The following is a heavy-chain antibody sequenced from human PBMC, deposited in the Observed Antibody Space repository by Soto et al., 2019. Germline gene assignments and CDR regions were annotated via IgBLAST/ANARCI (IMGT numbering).Heavy chain of an antibody. V-gene: IGHV4-31*03. Sequence: PSETLSLTRTVSGASITRGGYYFSCVRLLPGRGLECIWYIHFTGNTYYNPSLESRVTISLDTPQNQFSLELNSVSAADTAVYYGVSGDAWGVLLAYWGQGALVTVSS. D-gene: IGHD2-21*02. CDR1: GASITRGGYY. CDR3: VSGDAWGVLLAY. CDR2: IHFTGNT. J-gene: IGHJ4*02.